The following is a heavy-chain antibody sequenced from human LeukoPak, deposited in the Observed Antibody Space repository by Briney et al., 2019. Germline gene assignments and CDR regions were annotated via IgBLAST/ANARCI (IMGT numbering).Heavy chain of an antibody. CDR1: GGSFSGYY. V-gene: IGHV4-34*01. Sequence: SETLSLTCGVYGGSFSGYYWSWIRQPPGKGLEWIGEINHSGSTNYNPSLKSRVTISADTSKNHFSLRLSSVTAADTAVYYCVREAPWDRTLSWGQGTLVTVSP. CDR2: INHSGST. D-gene: IGHD1-26*01. J-gene: IGHJ5*02. CDR3: VREAPWDRTLS.